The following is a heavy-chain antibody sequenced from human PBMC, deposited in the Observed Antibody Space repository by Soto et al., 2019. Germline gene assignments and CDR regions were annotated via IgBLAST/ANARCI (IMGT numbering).Heavy chain of an antibody. D-gene: IGHD6-19*01. CDR2: INPNSGGT. CDR1: GYTLTGYY. Sequence: GASVKVSCKASGYTLTGYYMHWVRQAPGQGLEWMGWINPNSGGTNYAQKFQGWVTMTRDTSISTAYMELSRLRSDDTAVYYCARGLSSGWYPYYFDYWGQGTLVTVSS. CDR3: ARGLSSGWYPYYFDY. J-gene: IGHJ4*02. V-gene: IGHV1-2*04.